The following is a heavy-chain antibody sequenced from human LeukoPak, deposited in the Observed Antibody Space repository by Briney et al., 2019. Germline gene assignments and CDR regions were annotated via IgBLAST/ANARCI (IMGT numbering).Heavy chain of an antibody. CDR3: ARVNYESSGYYSGYFDN. CDR1: RYTFSRYW. V-gene: IGHV3-7*01. Sequence: PGGSLRLSCAASRYTFSRYWMSWVRQAPGKGLEWVASIKEDGSEKYYVDSVKGRFTISRDNAKNSLYLQMNSLRAEDTAVYYCARVNYESSGYYSGYFDNWGQGTLVTVSS. J-gene: IGHJ4*02. CDR2: IKEDGSEK. D-gene: IGHD3-22*01.